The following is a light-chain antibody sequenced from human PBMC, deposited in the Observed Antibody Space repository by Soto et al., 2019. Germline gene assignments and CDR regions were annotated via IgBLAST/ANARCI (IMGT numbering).Light chain of an antibody. V-gene: IGKV1D-12*01. CDR1: QAIAGW. J-gene: IGKJ4*01. Sequence: DIQMIQSPSSVYASVGDRVTVACRSSQAIAGWLAWYQQKPGKAPRLLIYGTSTLQSGVPSRFSGSRSGTDFTLTINSLQPEDFATYYCQQAYSFPLTFGGGTKVDIK. CDR2: GTS. CDR3: QQAYSFPLT.